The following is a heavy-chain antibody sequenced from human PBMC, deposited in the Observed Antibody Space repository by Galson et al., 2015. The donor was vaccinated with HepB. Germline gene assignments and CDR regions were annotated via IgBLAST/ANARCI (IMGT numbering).Heavy chain of an antibody. Sequence: SLRLSCAASGFTFDDYGMSWVRQAPGKGLEWISGINWNGKSKGYADSVKGRFTVSRDNAKNSLDLQMNSLGAEDTALYYCARGGYSFGSMDYYYHGMDVWGQGTTVTVSS. CDR2: INWNGKSK. J-gene: IGHJ6*02. CDR1: GFTFDDYG. CDR3: ARGGYSFGSMDYYYHGMDV. D-gene: IGHD5-18*01. V-gene: IGHV3-20*04.